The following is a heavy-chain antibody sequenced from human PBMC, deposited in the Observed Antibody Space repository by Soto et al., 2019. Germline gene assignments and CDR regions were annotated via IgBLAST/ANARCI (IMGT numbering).Heavy chain of an antibody. J-gene: IGHJ2*01. D-gene: IGHD3-10*01. V-gene: IGHV3-23*01. CDR2: ISGGGDAT. CDR3: ARKVPGSTTRPDYWYFDL. Sequence: EVQLLESGGGLVQPGGSLRLSCAASGFTFISYAMNWVRQAPGKGLQWVSAISGGGDATFYADSVKGRFTFSRDNSRNTVTLQMNSLGADDTAVYYCARKVPGSTTRPDYWYFDLWGRGTLVTVSS. CDR1: GFTFISYA.